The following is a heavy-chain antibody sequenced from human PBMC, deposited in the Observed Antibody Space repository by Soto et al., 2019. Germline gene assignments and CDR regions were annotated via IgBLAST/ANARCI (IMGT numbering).Heavy chain of an antibody. CDR3: AKDFDGEAVYYYYGMDV. J-gene: IGHJ6*02. Sequence: EEQLLESGGGLVQPGGSLRLSCAASGFTFSSYAMSWVRQAPGKGLEWVSAISGSGGSTYYADSVKGRFTISRDNSKNTVYLQMNSLRAEDTAVYYCAKDFDGEAVYYYYGMDVWGQGTTVTVSS. CDR1: GFTFSSYA. D-gene: IGHD3-10*01. CDR2: ISGSGGST. V-gene: IGHV3-23*01.